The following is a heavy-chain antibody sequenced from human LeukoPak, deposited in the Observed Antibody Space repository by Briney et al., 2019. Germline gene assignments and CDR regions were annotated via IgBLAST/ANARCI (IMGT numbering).Heavy chain of an antibody. D-gene: IGHD3-9*01. CDR2: INHSGST. Sequence: PSETLSLTCAVYGGSFSGYYWSWIRQPPGKGLEWIGEINHSGSTNYNPSLKSRVTISVDTSKNQFSLKLSSVTAADTAVYYCARAGLTVLPFFHAFDIWGQGTMVTVSS. J-gene: IGHJ3*02. CDR3: ARAGLTVLPFFHAFDI. CDR1: GGSFSGYY. V-gene: IGHV4-34*01.